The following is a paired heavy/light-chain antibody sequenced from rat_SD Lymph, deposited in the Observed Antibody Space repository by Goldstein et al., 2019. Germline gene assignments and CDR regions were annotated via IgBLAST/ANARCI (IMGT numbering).Light chain of an antibody. J-gene: IGKJ5*01. CDR2: WMS. Sequence: DIVMTQGVLPNPVPSGESASITCRSSKSLVYKDGKTYLNWFLQRPGQSPQLLTYWMSTRASGVSDRFSGSGSGTYFTLKISRVRAEDAGVYYCQQVREYPLTFGSGTKLEIK. V-gene: IGKV2S16*01. CDR3: QQVREYPLT. CDR1: KSLVYKDGKTY.
Heavy chain of an antibody. CDR3: ASDTYRF. CDR1: GFTFSNYG. J-gene: IGHJ2*01. D-gene: IGHD2-1*01. Sequence: EVQLVESGGGLVQPGRSLKLSCLASGFTFSNYGMNWIRQAPGKGLEWVASISSSSSYIYYADTVKGRFTISRDNAKNTLYLQMTSLRSEDTALYYCASDTYRFWGQGVMVTVSS. V-gene: IGHV5-34*01. CDR2: ISSSSSYI.